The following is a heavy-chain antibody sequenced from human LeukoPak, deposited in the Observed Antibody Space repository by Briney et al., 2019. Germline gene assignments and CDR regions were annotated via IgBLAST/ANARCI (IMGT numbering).Heavy chain of an antibody. Sequence: GGSLRLSCAASGFTFSSYAMSWVRQAPGKGLEWVSAISGSGGSTYYADSVKGRFTISRDNSKNTLYLQMNSLRAEDTAVYYCAKYNSSSWYYYGMDVWGQGTTVTVSS. CDR1: GFTFSSYA. CDR3: AKYNSSSWYYYGMDV. J-gene: IGHJ6*02. D-gene: IGHD6-13*01. V-gene: IGHV3-23*01. CDR2: ISGSGGST.